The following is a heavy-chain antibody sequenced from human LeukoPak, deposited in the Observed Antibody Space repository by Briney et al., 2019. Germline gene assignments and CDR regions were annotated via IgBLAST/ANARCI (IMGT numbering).Heavy chain of an antibody. J-gene: IGHJ6*04. CDR2: ISTSSSYI. CDR1: GFTLSTYN. CDR3: ARYISWWDV. V-gene: IGHV3-21*01. Sequence: GGSLRLSCAASGFTLSTYNMKWVRQAPRKGLEWVSSISTSSSYIYYADSVKGRFTISRDNAKNSLYLQMNSLRAEDTAVYYRARYISWWDVWGKGTTVTISS. D-gene: IGHD6-13*01.